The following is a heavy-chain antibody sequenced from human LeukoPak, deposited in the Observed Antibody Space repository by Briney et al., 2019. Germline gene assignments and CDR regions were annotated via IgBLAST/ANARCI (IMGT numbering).Heavy chain of an antibody. CDR3: ASAQYSYGLVGWFDP. CDR2: IYPGDSDT. V-gene: IGHV5-51*01. J-gene: IGHJ5*02. Sequence: GESLKISCQGSRYSFTNYWVAWVRQMPGKGLEWMGSIYPGDSDTRYSPSFEGQVTMSVDRSITTAYLQWNSLKASDSAMYYCASAQYSYGLVGWFDPWGQGILVTVSS. CDR1: RYSFTNYW. D-gene: IGHD3/OR15-3a*01.